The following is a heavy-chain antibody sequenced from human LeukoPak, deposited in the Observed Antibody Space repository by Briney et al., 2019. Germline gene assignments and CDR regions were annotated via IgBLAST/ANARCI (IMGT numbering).Heavy chain of an antibody. CDR2: IYYDGST. CDR3: ARRSDSGSDDGEDYFDY. CDR1: GGSINSSTFY. J-gene: IGHJ4*02. Sequence: SEALSLTCTVSGGSINSSTFYWGWIRQPPGKGLEWIGSIYYDGSTYYNPSLKSRVTISVDTSKNQFSLKLTSVTAADTAVYFCARRSDSGSDDGEDYFDYWGQGTLVTVSS. V-gene: IGHV4-39*01. D-gene: IGHD1-26*01.